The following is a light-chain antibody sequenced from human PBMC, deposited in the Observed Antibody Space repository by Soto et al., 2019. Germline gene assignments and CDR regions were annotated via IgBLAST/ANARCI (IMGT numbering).Light chain of an antibody. J-gene: IGKJ1*01. Sequence: EVLMTQFPATLSVSPGERVTRSCRASQSVRGDLAWFQQKPGKSPRLLIYGTSTRASGVPDRFSGSGSGTDFTLTINSLRSEDFAVYYCQQCNNWPWTFGQGTKVDIK. V-gene: IGKV3-15*01. CDR1: QSVRGD. CDR2: GTS. CDR3: QQCNNWPWT.